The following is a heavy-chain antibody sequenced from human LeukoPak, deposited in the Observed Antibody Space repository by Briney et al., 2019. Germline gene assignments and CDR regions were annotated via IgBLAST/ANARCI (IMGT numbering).Heavy chain of an antibody. CDR2: VYYSGSI. D-gene: IGHD6-19*01. Sequence: SETLSLTCTVSGGSINDDYWSWLRQPPGKGLEWIGYVYYSGSINYNPSLKSRVTISVDTSKNQFSLKLSSVTAADTAVYYCARVTRYSSGWFDYWGQGTLVTVSS. J-gene: IGHJ4*02. CDR3: ARVTRYSSGWFDY. CDR1: GGSINDDY. V-gene: IGHV4-59*08.